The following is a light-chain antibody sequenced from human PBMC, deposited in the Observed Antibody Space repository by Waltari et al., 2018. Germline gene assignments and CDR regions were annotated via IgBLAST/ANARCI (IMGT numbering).Light chain of an antibody. V-gene: IGKV3-11*01. CDR2: DAS. J-gene: IGKJ4*01. CDR1: EDVSIY. CDR3: QQRRNWPPLT. Sequence: VLTQSPATLSLSPGERATLSCRASEDVSIYLAWYQQKPGQAPRLLIYDASNRATGIPARFSGSGSGTDFTLTISSLEPEDFALYYCQQRRNWPPLTFGGGTKVE.